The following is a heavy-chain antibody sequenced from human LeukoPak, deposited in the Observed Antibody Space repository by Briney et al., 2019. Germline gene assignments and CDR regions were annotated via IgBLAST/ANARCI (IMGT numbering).Heavy chain of an antibody. CDR1: GGSISSSSYY. V-gene: IGHV4-39*01. CDR2: IYYSGST. CDR3: ARHYYGSGSYYYELDY. J-gene: IGHJ4*02. Sequence: SETLSLTCTVSGGSISSSSYYWGWIRQPPGKGLEWIGSIYYSGSTYYNPSLKSRVTISVDTSKNQFSLKLSSVTAADTAVYYCARHYYGSGSYYYELDYWGQGTLVTVSS. D-gene: IGHD3-10*01.